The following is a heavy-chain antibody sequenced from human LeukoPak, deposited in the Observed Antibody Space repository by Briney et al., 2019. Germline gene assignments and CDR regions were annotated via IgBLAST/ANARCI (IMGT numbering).Heavy chain of an antibody. J-gene: IGHJ6*03. D-gene: IGHD6-13*01. CDR3: ARGKAAAANYMDV. CDR1: GFTFSNYA. CDR2: ISSSSSYI. Sequence: GGSLRLSCAASGFTFSNYAMSWVRQAPGKGLEWVSSISSSSSYIYYADSVKGRFTISRDNAKNSLYLQMNSLRAEDTAVYYCARGKAAAANYMDVWGKGTTVTVSS. V-gene: IGHV3-21*01.